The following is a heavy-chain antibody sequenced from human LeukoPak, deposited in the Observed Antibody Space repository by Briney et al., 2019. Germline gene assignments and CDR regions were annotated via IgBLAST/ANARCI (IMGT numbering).Heavy chain of an antibody. Sequence: PGRSQRLSCAASGFTFSSYAMHWVRQAPGKGLEWVAVISYDGSNKYYADSVKGRFTISRDNSKNTLYLQMNSLRAEDTAVYYCARDGVGARGPFGYWGHVALVTVSS. CDR3: ARDGVGARGPFGY. V-gene: IGHV3-30*04. CDR1: GFTFSSYA. J-gene: IGHJ4*03. D-gene: IGHD1-26*01. CDR2: ISYDGSNK.